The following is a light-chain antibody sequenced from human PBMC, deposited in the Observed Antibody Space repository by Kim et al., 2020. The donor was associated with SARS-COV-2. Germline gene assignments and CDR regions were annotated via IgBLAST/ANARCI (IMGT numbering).Light chain of an antibody. J-gene: IGLJ3*02. V-gene: IGLV3-19*01. CDR3: NSRDSSGNLWV. Sequence: SSELTQDPAVSVALGQTVRITCQGDSLRSYYASWYQQKPGQAPVLVIYGKNNRPSGIPDRFSGSSSGNTASLTFTGAQAEDEADYYCNSRDSSGNLWVFGGGTQLTVL. CDR2: GKN. CDR1: SLRSYY.